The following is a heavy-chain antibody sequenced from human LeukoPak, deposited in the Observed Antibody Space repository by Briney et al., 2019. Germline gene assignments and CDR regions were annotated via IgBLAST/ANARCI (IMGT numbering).Heavy chain of an antibody. J-gene: IGHJ4*02. D-gene: IGHD3-10*01. CDR3: ARELAGHYYGSGSSFDY. Sequence: PGGSLRLSCAASGFTFSSYGMHWVRQAPGKGLEWVAVISYDGSNKYYADPVKGRFTISRDNSKNTLYLQMNSLRAEDTAVYYCARELAGHYYGSGSSFDYWGQGTLVTVSS. V-gene: IGHV3-30*03. CDR2: ISYDGSNK. CDR1: GFTFSSYG.